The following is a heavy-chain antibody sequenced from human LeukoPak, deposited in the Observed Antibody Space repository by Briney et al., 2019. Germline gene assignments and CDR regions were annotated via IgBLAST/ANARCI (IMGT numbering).Heavy chain of an antibody. J-gene: IGHJ6*03. CDR3: ASTGSGSYYMDV. CDR2: ISGNNGNT. Sequence: ASVKVSCKASGYTFTNYAISWVRQAPGQGLEWMGWISGNNGNTNYAQNVQGRVTMTTDTSTSTAYMELRSLRSDDTAVYYCASTGSGSYYMDVWGKGTTVTVSS. V-gene: IGHV1-18*01. CDR1: GYTFTNYA. D-gene: IGHD1-26*01.